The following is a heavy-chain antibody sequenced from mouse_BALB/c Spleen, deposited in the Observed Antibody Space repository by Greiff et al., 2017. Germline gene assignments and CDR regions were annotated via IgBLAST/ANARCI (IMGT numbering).Heavy chain of an antibody. CDR1: GYSFPSYW. V-gene: IGHV1S81*02. CDR3: ARLEAPYYGSSKENPWFAY. J-gene: IGHJ3*01. D-gene: IGHD2-10*01. Sequence: QVQLQQPGAELVKPGASVKLSCKASGYSFPSYWMHWVKQRHGQGLEWIGEINPSNGRTNYNEKFKSKATLTVDKSSSTAYMQLSSLTSEDSAVYYSARLEAPYYGSSKENPWFAYWGQGTLVTVSA. CDR2: INPSNGRT.